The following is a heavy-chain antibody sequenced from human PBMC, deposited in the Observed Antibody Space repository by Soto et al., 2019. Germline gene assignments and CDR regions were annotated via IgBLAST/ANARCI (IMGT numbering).Heavy chain of an antibody. Sequence: PGGSLRLSCAASGFTFDDYAMHWVRQAPGKGLEWVSGISWNSGSIGYADSVKGRFTISRDNAKNSLYLQMNSLRAEDTALYYCAKEADYYGSGSYYKGPWFDPWGQGTLVTVSS. D-gene: IGHD3-10*01. J-gene: IGHJ5*02. V-gene: IGHV3-9*01. CDR3: AKEADYYGSGSYYKGPWFDP. CDR2: ISWNSGSI. CDR1: GFTFDDYA.